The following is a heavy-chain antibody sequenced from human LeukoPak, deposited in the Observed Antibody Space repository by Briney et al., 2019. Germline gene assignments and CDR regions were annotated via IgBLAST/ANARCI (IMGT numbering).Heavy chain of an antibody. Sequence: GGSLRLXCAASGFTFSDYYMSWIRQAPGKGLEWVSYISSSGSTIYYADSVKGRFTISRDNAKNSLYPQMNSLRAEDTAVYYCASLSSSWYFNYWGQGTLVTVSS. CDR1: GFTFSDYY. V-gene: IGHV3-11*04. CDR2: ISSSGSTI. J-gene: IGHJ4*02. CDR3: ASLSSSWYFNY. D-gene: IGHD6-13*01.